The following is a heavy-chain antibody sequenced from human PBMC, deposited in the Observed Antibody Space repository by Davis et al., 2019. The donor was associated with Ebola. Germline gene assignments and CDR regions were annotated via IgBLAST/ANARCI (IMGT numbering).Heavy chain of an antibody. CDR1: GFAFRNYP. CDR3: ARDPSHDYGDYVGGWFDP. J-gene: IGHJ5*02. V-gene: IGHV3-23*01. CDR2: IGTGGAGT. D-gene: IGHD4-17*01. Sequence: GESLKISCAVSGFAFRNYPMSWVRQAPGKGLEWVSIIGTGGAGTKYADSVRGRFTISRDNSKNTLYLQMNSLRAEDTAVYYCARDPSHDYGDYVGGWFDPWGQGTLVTVSS.